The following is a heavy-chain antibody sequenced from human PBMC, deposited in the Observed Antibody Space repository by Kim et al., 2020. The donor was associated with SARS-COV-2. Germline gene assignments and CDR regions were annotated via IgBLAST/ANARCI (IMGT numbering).Heavy chain of an antibody. CDR3: AKAGAHRRPTAN. CDR1: GFSISSIF. V-gene: IGHV3-53*01. CDR2: IYTGDNT. Sequence: GGSLRLSCAVSGFSISSIFMTWVRQSPEKGLEWLSVIYTGDNTFNEDYVTVRFPISRSTSKNMVYFPMNRRRANATAAYSYAKAGAHRRPTANWGQGT. J-gene: IGHJ1*01. D-gene: IGHD4-17*01.